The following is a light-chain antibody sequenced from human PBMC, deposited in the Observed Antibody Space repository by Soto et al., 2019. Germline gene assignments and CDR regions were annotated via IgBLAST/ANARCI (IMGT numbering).Light chain of an antibody. J-gene: IGLJ2*01. CDR1: SSDVGSYAL. CDR3: CSYATPRL. V-gene: IGLV2-23*02. CDR2: EVS. Sequence: QSALTQPASVSGSPGQSITISCTGTSSDVGSYALASWYQQHPYKAPKLLLFEVSKRPSGVSIRFSGSKSGNTASLTISGLQPDDEADYYCCSYATPRLFGGGTKLTVL.